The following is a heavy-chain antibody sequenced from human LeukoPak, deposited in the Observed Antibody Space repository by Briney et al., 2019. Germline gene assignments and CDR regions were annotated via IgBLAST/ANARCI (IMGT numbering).Heavy chain of an antibody. D-gene: IGHD3-16*01. J-gene: IGHJ6*03. V-gene: IGHV1-69*13. CDR1: GGTFSSYA. CDR2: IIPIFRTA. Sequence: GASVTVSCTASGGTFSSYAISWVRPAPGQGLEWMGGIIPIFRTANYAPTFQGRVTITADESTSTAYMELSSLTSEDTAVYFCASRHGGQRGAMIVFYYYYMEVWGKGTTVSVSS. CDR3: ASRHGGQRGAMIVFYYYYMEV.